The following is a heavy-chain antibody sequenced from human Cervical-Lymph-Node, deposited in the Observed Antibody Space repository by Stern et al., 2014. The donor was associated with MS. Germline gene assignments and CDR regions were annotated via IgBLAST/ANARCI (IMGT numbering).Heavy chain of an antibody. V-gene: IGHV2-26*01. CDR1: GFSLSNARMG. CDR2: IFLNDEK. CDR3: ARISYYSDSGTWVGWFDP. Sequence: ESGPVLVKPTETLTLTCTVSGFSLSNARMGVSWIRQTPGKALEWLSNIFLNDEKSYSTSLKSRLIISKDTSKSQVVLIMTNMDPVDTATYYCARISYYSDSGTWVGWFDPWGQGTLVTVSS. J-gene: IGHJ5*02. D-gene: IGHD3-10*01.